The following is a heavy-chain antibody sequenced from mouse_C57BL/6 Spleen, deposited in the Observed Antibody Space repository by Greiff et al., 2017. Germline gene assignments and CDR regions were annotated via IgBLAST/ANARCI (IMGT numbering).Heavy chain of an antibody. CDR2: ISSGSSTI. V-gene: IGHV5-17*01. Sequence: EVQVVESGGGLVKPGGSLKLSCAASGFTFSDYGMHWVRQAPEKGLEWVAYISSGSSTIYYADTVKGRFTISRDNAKNTLFLQMTSLRSEDTAMYYCAINYCGSSPYYAMDYWGQGTSVTVSS. J-gene: IGHJ4*01. D-gene: IGHD1-1*01. CDR3: AINYCGSSPYYAMDY. CDR1: GFTFSDYG.